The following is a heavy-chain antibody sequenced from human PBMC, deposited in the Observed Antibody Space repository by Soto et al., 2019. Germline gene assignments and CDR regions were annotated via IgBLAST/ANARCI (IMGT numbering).Heavy chain of an antibody. V-gene: IGHV1-8*01. J-gene: IGHJ4*02. CDR3: ARRAETNGWNGFGADKYYFDF. CDR1: GYTFTSYD. Sequence: ASVKVSCKASGYTFTSYDVYWVRQATGQGLEWMGWMNPNTGNSGYAQKFQGRVTMTSDTSISTAHMELSSLRSEDTAVYYCARRAETNGWNGFGADKYYFDFWGQGTLVTVSS. CDR2: MNPNTGNS. D-gene: IGHD1-1*01.